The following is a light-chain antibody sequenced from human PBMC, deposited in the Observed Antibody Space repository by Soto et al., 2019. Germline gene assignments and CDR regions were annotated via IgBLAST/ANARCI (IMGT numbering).Light chain of an antibody. J-gene: IGLJ1*01. CDR1: SSDVGRYNR. CDR3: SSYTSSSTDV. Sequence: QSALTQPPSVSGSPGQSVAISCTGTSSDVGRYNRVSWYQQHPGTAPKVMIYEVSNRPSGVPDRFSGSKSGNTASLTISGLQAEDEADYYCSSYTSSSTDVFGTGTKVTVL. V-gene: IGLV2-18*02. CDR2: EVS.